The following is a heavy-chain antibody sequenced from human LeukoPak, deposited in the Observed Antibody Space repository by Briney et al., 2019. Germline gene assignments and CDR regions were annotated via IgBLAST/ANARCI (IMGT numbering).Heavy chain of an antibody. D-gene: IGHD5-12*01. CDR1: EFTVSSNY. Sequence: GGSLRLSCAASEFTVSSNYMSWVRQAPGKGLEWVSVIYPGGNTYYADPVKGRFTISRDNSKNTLYLQMNILGADDTAVYYCARGGGYGQDFDYWGQGTLVTVSS. CDR2: IYPGGNT. CDR3: ARGGGYGQDFDY. J-gene: IGHJ4*02. V-gene: IGHV3-53*01.